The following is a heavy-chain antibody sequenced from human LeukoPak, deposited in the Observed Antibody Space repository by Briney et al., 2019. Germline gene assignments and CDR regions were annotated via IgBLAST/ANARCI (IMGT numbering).Heavy chain of an antibody. CDR3: ARDSSSNSVDY. Sequence: ASVKVSCKASGYTFTIYYMHWVRQAPGQGLEWMGIINPSGGSTTSAQKFQGGVTMTRDTSTNTVYMELSSLRSEDTAVYYCARDSSSNSVDYWGQGTLVTVSS. CDR2: INPSGGST. J-gene: IGHJ4*02. CDR1: GYTFTIYY. V-gene: IGHV1-46*01. D-gene: IGHD6-13*01.